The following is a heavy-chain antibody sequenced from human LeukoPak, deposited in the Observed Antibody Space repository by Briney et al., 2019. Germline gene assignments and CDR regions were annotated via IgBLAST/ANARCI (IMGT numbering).Heavy chain of an antibody. J-gene: IGHJ4*02. D-gene: IGHD1-1*01. CDR1: GFTFSSYS. V-gene: IGHV3-30*18. CDR3: ENPLGTELESY. Sequence: GGSLRLSCAASGFTFSSYSMNWVRQAPGKGLEWVAVISYDGSNKYYADSVKGRFTISRDNSKNTLYLQMNSLRAEDTAVYYCENPLGTELESYWGQGTLVTVSS. CDR2: ISYDGSNK.